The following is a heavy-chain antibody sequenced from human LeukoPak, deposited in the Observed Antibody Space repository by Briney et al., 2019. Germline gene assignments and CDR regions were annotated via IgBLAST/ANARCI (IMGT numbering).Heavy chain of an antibody. Sequence: ASVKVSCKASGYTFTGYYMHWVRQAPGQGLEWMGWTNPNSGGTNYAQKFQGRVTMTRDTSISTAYMELSRLRSDDTAVYYCARVGLYSSGWPDYWGQGTLVTVSS. J-gene: IGHJ4*02. CDR3: ARVGLYSSGWPDY. CDR1: GYTFTGYY. V-gene: IGHV1-2*02. D-gene: IGHD6-19*01. CDR2: TNPNSGGT.